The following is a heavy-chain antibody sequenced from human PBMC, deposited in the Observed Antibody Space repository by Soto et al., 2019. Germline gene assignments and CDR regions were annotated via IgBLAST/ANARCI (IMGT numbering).Heavy chain of an antibody. D-gene: IGHD6-13*01. CDR1: GGSISSGGYS. CDR3: ARLGAAGYYFDY. CDR2: IYHSGST. J-gene: IGHJ4*02. V-gene: IGHV4-30-2*01. Sequence: SETLSLTCAVPGGSISSGGYSWSWIRQPPGKGLEWIGYIYHSGSTYYNPSLKSRVTISVDRSKNQFSLKLSSVTAADTAVYYCARLGAAGYYFDYWGQGTLVTVSS.